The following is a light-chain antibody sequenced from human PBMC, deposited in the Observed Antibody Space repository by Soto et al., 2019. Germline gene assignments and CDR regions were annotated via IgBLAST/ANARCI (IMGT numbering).Light chain of an antibody. V-gene: IGKV3-20*01. CDR3: QHYGGSFI. CDR2: NTS. CDR1: QSINSKS. Sequence: EIVLTQSPGTLSLSPGEGATVSCRVSQSINSKSLVWYQRKFGQAPRLLIYNTSSRATGIPDRFSGSGSVTDFTLSISRLEPEDSAVYYCQHYGGSFIFGPGTKVDFK. J-gene: IGKJ3*01.